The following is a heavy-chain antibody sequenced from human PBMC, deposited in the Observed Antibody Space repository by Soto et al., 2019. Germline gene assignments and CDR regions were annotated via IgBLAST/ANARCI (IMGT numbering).Heavy chain of an antibody. D-gene: IGHD4-4*01. J-gene: IGHJ5*02. CDR3: AIGPVTILPYTFDP. V-gene: IGHV1-18*01. CDR1: GYTFTSYG. CDR2: ISAYNGNT. Sequence: SVKVCCKASGYTFTSYGISWVRQAPGQGLEWMGWISAYNGNTNYAQKLQGRVTMTTDTSTSTAYMELRSLRSDDTAVYYCAIGPVTILPYTFDPCGQGTLLTVSS.